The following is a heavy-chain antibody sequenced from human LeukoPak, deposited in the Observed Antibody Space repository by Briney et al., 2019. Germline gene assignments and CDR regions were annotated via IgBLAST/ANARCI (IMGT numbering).Heavy chain of an antibody. CDR3: ARVRGYSGYDMYFDY. D-gene: IGHD5-12*01. V-gene: IGHV3-7*01. J-gene: IGHJ4*02. CDR1: GFTFSSYW. CDR2: IKQDGSEK. Sequence: PGGSLILSCAASGFTFSSYWMRWVRQAPGKGLEWVANIKQDGSEKYYVDSVKGRFTISRDNAKTVLYLQMNCLSAGDAAVYYCARVRGYSGYDMYFDYWGQGTLVTVSS.